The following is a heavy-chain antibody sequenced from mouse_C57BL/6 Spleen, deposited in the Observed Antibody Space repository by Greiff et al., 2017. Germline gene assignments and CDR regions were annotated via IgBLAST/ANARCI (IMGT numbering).Heavy chain of an antibody. D-gene: IGHD2-4*01. J-gene: IGHJ4*01. CDR2: IDPSDSYT. Sequence: VQLQQPGAELVRPGTSVKLSCKASGYTFTSYWMHWVKQRPGQGLEWIGVIDPSDSYTNYNQKFKGKATLTVDTSSSTAYMQLSSLTSEDSAVYYCAREIYYDLYYAMDYWGQGTSVTVSS. CDR3: AREIYYDLYYAMDY. CDR1: GYTFTSYW. V-gene: IGHV1-59*01.